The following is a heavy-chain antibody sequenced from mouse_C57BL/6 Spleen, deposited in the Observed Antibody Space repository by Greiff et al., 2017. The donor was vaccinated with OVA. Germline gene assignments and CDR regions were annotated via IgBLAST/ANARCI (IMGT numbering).Heavy chain of an antibody. V-gene: IGHV1-81*01. CDR2: IYPRSGNT. CDR3: ARTLIYYDYHYAMDY. Sequence: QVQLQQSGAELARPGASVKLSCKASGYTFTNYGISWVKQRTGQGLEWIGEIYPRSGNTYYNEKFKGKATLTADKSSSTAYMELRSLTSEDSAVYFCARTLIYYDYHYAMDYWGQGTSVTVSS. D-gene: IGHD2-4*01. J-gene: IGHJ4*01. CDR1: GYTFTNYG.